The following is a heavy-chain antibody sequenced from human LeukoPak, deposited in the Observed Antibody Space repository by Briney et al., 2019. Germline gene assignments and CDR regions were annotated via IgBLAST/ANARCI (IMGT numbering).Heavy chain of an antibody. D-gene: IGHD2-15*01. CDR3: ARVEVVVAWVGV. CDR1: GYSISSGYY. CDR2: IYHSGST. Sequence: SETLSLTCTVSGYSISSGYYWGWIRQPPGKGLEWIGSIYHSGSTYYNPSLKSRVTISVDTSKNQFSLKLSSVTAADTAVYYCARVEVVVAWVGVWGKGTTVTVSS. V-gene: IGHV4-38-2*02. J-gene: IGHJ6*04.